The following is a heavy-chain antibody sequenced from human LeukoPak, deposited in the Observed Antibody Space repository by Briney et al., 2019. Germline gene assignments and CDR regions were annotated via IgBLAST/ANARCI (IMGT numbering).Heavy chain of an antibody. CDR2: VWDDGSSQ. J-gene: IGHJ4*02. CDR3: AKDQWNPDY. V-gene: IGHV3-33*06. CDR1: GFTFSSYG. D-gene: IGHD6-19*01. Sequence: GRSLRLSCAASGFTFSSYGMHWVRQAPGKGLEGVAVVWDDGSSQNYADSVKGRFTISRDNSKNMLYLQMNSLRAEDTAVYYCAKDQWNPDYWGQGTLVSVSS.